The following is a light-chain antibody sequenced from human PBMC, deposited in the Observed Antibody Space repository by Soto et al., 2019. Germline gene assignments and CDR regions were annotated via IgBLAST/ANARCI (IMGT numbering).Light chain of an antibody. CDR2: GAS. J-gene: IGKJ1*01. CDR1: QSVSSSY. V-gene: IGKV3-20*01. CDR3: QQYGSSPRT. Sequence: EIVLTRSPGTRSWSRLEIGTGSVMASQSVSSSYLAWYQQKPGQAPRLLIYGASSRATGIPDRFSGSGSGTDFTLTISRLEPEDFAVYYCQQYGSSPRTFGQGTKVDIK.